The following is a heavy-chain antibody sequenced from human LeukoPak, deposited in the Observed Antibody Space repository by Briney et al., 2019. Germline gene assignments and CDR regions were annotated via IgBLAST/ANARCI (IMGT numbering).Heavy chain of an antibody. CDR3: ASNYPNADYDFWTGYYYYMDV. CDR1: GFTFSSYS. V-gene: IGHV3-48*01. CDR2: ISSSSSTI. Sequence: GGSLRLSCAASGFTFSSYSMNWVRQAPGKGLEWVSYISSSSSTIYYADSVKGRFTISRDNAKNSVYLQMNSLRAEDTAVYYCASNYPNADYDFWTGYYYYMDVWGKGTTVTVSS. J-gene: IGHJ6*03. D-gene: IGHD3-3*01.